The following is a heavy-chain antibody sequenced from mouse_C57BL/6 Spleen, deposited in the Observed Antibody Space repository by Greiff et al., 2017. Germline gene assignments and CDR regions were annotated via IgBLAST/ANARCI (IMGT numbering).Heavy chain of an antibody. D-gene: IGHD1-1*01. CDR1: GYSITSGYY. Sequence: VQLKESGPGLVKPSQSLSLTCSVTGYSITSGYYWNWIRQFPGNKLEWMGYISYDGSNNYNPSLKNRISITRDTSKNQFFLKLNSVTTEDTATYYCARYYYGSTLYAMDYWGQGTSVTVSS. V-gene: IGHV3-6*01. CDR2: ISYDGSN. CDR3: ARYYYGSTLYAMDY. J-gene: IGHJ4*01.